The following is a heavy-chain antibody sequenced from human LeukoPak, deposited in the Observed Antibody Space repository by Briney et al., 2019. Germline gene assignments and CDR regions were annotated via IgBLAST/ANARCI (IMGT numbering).Heavy chain of an antibody. V-gene: IGHV4-59*01. CDR2: MYHNGYT. Sequence: ASETLSLTCTVSGDSITSYYWTWIRQPPGKGLEWIGYMYHNGYTNYNPSLKSRVTISVDTSKNQFSLRLTSVTAADTAVYYCARAYGDYVAPLDYWGQGKLVTVSA. CDR1: GDSITSYY. D-gene: IGHD4-17*01. J-gene: IGHJ4*02. CDR3: ARAYGDYVAPLDY.